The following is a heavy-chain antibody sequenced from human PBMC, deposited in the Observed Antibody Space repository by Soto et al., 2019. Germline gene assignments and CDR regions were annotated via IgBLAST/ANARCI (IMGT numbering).Heavy chain of an antibody. CDR3: VRQAKLTSVTANVGYYYGLDI. CDR1: GVTFSSYA. CDR2: IIPIFGTA. D-gene: IGHD4-4*01. Sequence: ASLKVSCKASGVTFSSYAISWVRQAPVQGLEWMGGIIPIFGTANYAQKFQGRVTITADKSTSTAYMELSSLRSEDTALYLCVRQAKLTSVTANVGYYYGLDIWGQGTTVNVSS. J-gene: IGHJ6*02. V-gene: IGHV1-69*06.